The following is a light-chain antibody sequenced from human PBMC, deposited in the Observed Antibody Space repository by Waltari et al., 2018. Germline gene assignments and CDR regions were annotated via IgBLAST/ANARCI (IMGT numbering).Light chain of an antibody. J-gene: IGKJ4*01. Sequence: IQLTQSPSSLSASVGDRVTITSRASHGINNYLAWYQQKPGEAPKPLIYFASTLERGVPSRFSGSGSGTDFTLTISSLQPEDFATYYCQHLNGYPITFGGGTKVEIK. CDR1: HGINNY. V-gene: IGKV1-9*01. CDR3: QHLNGYPIT. CDR2: FAS.